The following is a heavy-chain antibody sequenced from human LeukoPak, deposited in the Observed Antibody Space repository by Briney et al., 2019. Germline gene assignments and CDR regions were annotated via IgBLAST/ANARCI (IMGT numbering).Heavy chain of an antibody. J-gene: IGHJ4*02. CDR1: GFSFSNYW. Sequence: GGSLRLSCVASGFSFSNYWMSWVRQAPGKGLEWVANIKQDGSEKYYVDSVKGRFTISRDNAKNSLYLQMNSLRAEDTAVYYCARDSGDLDYWGQGTLVTVSS. D-gene: IGHD7-27*01. CDR2: IKQDGSEK. V-gene: IGHV3-7*01. CDR3: ARDSGDLDY.